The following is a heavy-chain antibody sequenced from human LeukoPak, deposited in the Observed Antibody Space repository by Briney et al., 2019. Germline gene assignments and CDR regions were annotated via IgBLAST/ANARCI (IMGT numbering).Heavy chain of an antibody. CDR2: ISSSSSTI. CDR1: GFTFSSYN. Sequence: GGSLRLSCAASGFTFSSYNMNWVRQAPGKGLEWVSYISSSSSTIYYADSVKGRFTISRDNAKNSLYLQMNSLGDEDTAIYYCARNLVYWGQGTLVTVSS. V-gene: IGHV3-48*02. J-gene: IGHJ4*02. CDR3: ARNLVY.